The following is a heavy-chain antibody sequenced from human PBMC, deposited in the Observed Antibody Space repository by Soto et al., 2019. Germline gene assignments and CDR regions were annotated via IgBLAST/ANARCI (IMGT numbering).Heavy chain of an antibody. J-gene: IGHJ6*02. CDR2: IFYSGTT. Sequence: PSETLSLTCTVSGDSISSAHYYWSWIRQTPGKGLEWIGHIFYSGTTYYNPSLKSRLTISVDTSKTHFSLRLTSVTAADTAVYYCARDLWVEPELYYYGMDVWGQGTTVTVSS. CDR1: GDSISSAHYY. V-gene: IGHV4-30-4*01. D-gene: IGHD1-1*01. CDR3: ARDLWVEPELYYYGMDV.